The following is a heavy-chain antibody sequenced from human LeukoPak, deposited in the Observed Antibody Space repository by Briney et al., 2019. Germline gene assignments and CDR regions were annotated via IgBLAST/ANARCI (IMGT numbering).Heavy chain of an antibody. V-gene: IGHV3-73*01. CDR1: GFILSGFD. CDR3: ARRDCTSFRCCSFDY. D-gene: IGHD2-2*01. CDR2: IKTTTESKAT. Sequence: PGGSLRLSCAASGFILSGFDVHWVRQASGKGLEWVGRIKTTTESKATAYAASVKGRSTVSRDDSKNTAFLQMNSLKNEDTAVYYCARRDCTSFRCCSFDYWGQGILVTVSS. J-gene: IGHJ4*02.